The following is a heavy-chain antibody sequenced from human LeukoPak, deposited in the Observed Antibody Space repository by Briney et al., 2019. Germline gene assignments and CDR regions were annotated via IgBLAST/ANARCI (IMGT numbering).Heavy chain of an antibody. CDR1: GFSISSGYF. D-gene: IGHD3-9*01. V-gene: IGHV4-38-2*02. J-gene: IGHJ5*02. CDR2: IYHSGST. Sequence: SETLSLTCTVSGFSISSGYFWGWIRQPPGKGLEWIGNIYHSGSTSYNPSLKSRVTISVDTSKNQFSLKLNSVTAADTAVYYCARDYDVLTAYPPTQLFDPWGQGTLVTVSS. CDR3: ARDYDVLTAYPPTQLFDP.